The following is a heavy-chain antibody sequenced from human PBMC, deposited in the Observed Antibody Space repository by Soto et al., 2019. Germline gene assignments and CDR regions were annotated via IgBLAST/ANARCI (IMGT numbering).Heavy chain of an antibody. CDR1: GGSISSYY. V-gene: IGHV4-59*08. D-gene: IGHD3-9*01. CDR2: IYYSGST. CDR3: AHILGGSQFNY. J-gene: IGHJ4*02. Sequence: SETLSLTCTVSGGSISSYYWSWIRQPPGKGLEWIGYIYYSGSTNYNPSLKSRVTISVDTSKNQFSLKLISVTAADTAIYYCAHILGGSQFNYGGKGTPVTVSS.